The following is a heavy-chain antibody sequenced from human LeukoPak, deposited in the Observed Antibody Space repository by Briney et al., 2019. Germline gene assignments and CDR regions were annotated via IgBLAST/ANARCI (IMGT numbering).Heavy chain of an antibody. CDR3: ARTPVYDYYDSSGYYDD. V-gene: IGHV4-59*08. D-gene: IGHD3-22*01. J-gene: IGHJ4*01. CDR2: IYYSGST. CDR1: GGSISSYY. Sequence: SETLSLTCTVSGGSISSYYWSWIRQPPGKGLEWIGYIYYSGSTNYNPSLKSRVTISVDTSKNQFSLKLSSVTAADTAVYYCARTPVYDYYDSSGYYDDWGQEPWSPSPQ.